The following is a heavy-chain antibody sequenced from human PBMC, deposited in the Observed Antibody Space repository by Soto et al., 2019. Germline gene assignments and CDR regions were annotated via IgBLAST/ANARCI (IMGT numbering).Heavy chain of an antibody. J-gene: IGHJ4*02. CDR3: ARAATASPAAWY. Sequence: QVQLVESGGGLVKPGGSLSLSCAASGFTFGDYYMSWIRQAPGKGLEWVSYISSSGSSTYYVDSVRGRFTISRDNAKNSLYLPMDSLGAEDTAMYYCARAATASPAAWYWGQGTLVTVSS. CDR1: GFTFGDYY. CDR2: ISSSGSST. V-gene: IGHV3-11*01. D-gene: IGHD6-25*01.